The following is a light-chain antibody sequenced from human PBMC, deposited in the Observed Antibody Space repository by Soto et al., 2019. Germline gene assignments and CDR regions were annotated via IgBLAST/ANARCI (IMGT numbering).Light chain of an antibody. CDR1: SSNIGAGYD. J-gene: IGLJ3*02. CDR3: QSYDSRLSAWV. Sequence: QSALAQAPSVSGAPGQRVTISCTGSSSNIGAGYDVHWYQQFPGTVPKLLIYSNNNRPSGVPDRFSGSKSGASASLAITGLQPEDETVYYCQSYDSRLSAWVFGGGTKLTVL. CDR2: SNN. V-gene: IGLV1-40*01.